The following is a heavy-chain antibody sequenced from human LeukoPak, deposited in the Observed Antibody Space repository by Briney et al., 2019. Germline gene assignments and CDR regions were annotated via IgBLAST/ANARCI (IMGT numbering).Heavy chain of an antibody. V-gene: IGHV3-21*01. CDR3: ARVGRVVVRYLDY. CDR2: ISSSSSYI. D-gene: IGHD3-22*01. Sequence: GRSLRLSCAASGFTFSSYSMNWVRQAPGKGLEWVSSISSSSSYIYYADSVKGRFTISRDNAKNSLYLQMNSLRAEDTAVYYCARVGRVVVRYLDYWGQGTLVTVSS. CDR1: GFTFSSYS. J-gene: IGHJ4*02.